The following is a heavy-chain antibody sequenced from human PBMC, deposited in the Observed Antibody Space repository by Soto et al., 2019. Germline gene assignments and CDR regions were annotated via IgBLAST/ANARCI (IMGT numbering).Heavy chain of an antibody. CDR1: GGTFSSYA. V-gene: IGHV1-69*01. D-gene: IGHD2-2*01. CDR2: IIPISGTA. Sequence: QVQLVQSGAEVKKPGSSVKVSCKASGGTFSSYAISWVRQAPGQGLEWMGGIIPISGTANYAQKFQGRVTITADESTSTAYMELSSLRSEATAVYYCARSQGSSTSLEIYYYYYYGMDVWGQWTTVTVYS. CDR3: ARSQGSSTSLEIYYYYYYGMDV. J-gene: IGHJ6*02.